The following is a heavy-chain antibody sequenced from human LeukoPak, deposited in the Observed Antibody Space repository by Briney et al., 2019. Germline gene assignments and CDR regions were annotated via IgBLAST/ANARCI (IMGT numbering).Heavy chain of an antibody. CDR3: ARLEYGSGSYYSRY. CDR1: GGSFSGYY. V-gene: IGHV4-59*08. Sequence: PSETLSLTCAVYGGSFSGYYWSWIRQPPGKGLEWIGYIYYSGSTYYNPSLKSQVTISVDTSKNQFSLKLSSVTAADTAVYYCARLEYGSGSYYSRYWGQGTLVTVSS. D-gene: IGHD3-10*01. CDR2: IYYSGST. J-gene: IGHJ4*02.